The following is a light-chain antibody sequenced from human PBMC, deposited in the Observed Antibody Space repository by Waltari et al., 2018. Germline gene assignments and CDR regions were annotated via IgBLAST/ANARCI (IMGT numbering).Light chain of an antibody. V-gene: IGKV1-9*01. J-gene: IGKJ3*01. CDR3: LQLNSYPGS. CDR1: QGLGSY. CDR2: AAS. Sequence: DIPLTQSPSFLSASVGDRVTITCRASQGLGSYLAWYQQKPGTAPKLLIYAASTLQSGVPSRFSGSGSGTEFTLTISSLQPEDFATYYCLQLNSYPGSFGPGTKVDVK.